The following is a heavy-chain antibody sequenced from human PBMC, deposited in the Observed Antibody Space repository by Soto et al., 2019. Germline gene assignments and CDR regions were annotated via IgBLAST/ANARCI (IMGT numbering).Heavy chain of an antibody. V-gene: IGHV3-74*01. J-gene: IGHJ6*02. CDR2: INSDGSST. Sequence: EVQLVESGGGLVQPGGSLRLSCAASGFTFSSYWMHWVRQAPGKGLVWVSRINSDGSSTSYADSVKGRFTISRDNAENTLDLQMNCLGAEETAVYYCARGGRSGWFGGGMDVWGQGTTVTVSS. CDR3: ARGGRSGWFGGGMDV. CDR1: GFTFSSYW. D-gene: IGHD3-22*01.